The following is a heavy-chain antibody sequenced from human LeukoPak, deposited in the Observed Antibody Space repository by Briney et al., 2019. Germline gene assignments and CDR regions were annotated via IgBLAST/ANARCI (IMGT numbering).Heavy chain of an antibody. CDR3: ARRTYGDYLDAFDI. J-gene: IGHJ3*02. Sequence: GESLKISCKGSGYRFTSYWIGWVRQMPGKGLEWMGIIYPGDSDIRYSPSFQGQVTISADKSISTAYLQLSSLKASDTAIYYCARRTYGDYLDAFDIWGQGTMVTVSS. CDR2: IYPGDSDI. V-gene: IGHV5-51*01. D-gene: IGHD4-17*01. CDR1: GYRFTSYW.